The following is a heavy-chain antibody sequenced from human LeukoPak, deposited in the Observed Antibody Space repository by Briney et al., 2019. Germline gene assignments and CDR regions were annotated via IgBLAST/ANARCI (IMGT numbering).Heavy chain of an antibody. V-gene: IGHV3-7*01. CDR2: IKPDGSEK. J-gene: IGHJ4*02. CDR3: ARGGAGHSSGWYASYY. Sequence: PGGSLRLSCAASGFTFTSYWMNWVRQARGKGMEWVANIKPDGSEKYYVDCVKGRFTISRDNAKNSLYLQMTSLRAEDTAVYYCARGGAGHSSGWYASYYWGQGTLVTVSS. D-gene: IGHD6-19*01. CDR1: GFTFTSYW.